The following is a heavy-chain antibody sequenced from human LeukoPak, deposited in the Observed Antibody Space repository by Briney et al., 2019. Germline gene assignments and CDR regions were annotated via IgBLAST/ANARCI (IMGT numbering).Heavy chain of an antibody. J-gene: IGHJ4*02. D-gene: IGHD4-17*01. Sequence: PGGSLRLSCAASGFTFSSYSMNWVRQAPGKGLEWVSYISSSSSTIYYADSVKGRFTISRDNAKNSLYLQMNSLRDEDTAVYYCARDTGAYDYGDYFDYWGQGTLVTVSS. CDR1: GFTFSSYS. CDR2: ISSSSSTI. CDR3: ARDTGAYDYGDYFDY. V-gene: IGHV3-48*02.